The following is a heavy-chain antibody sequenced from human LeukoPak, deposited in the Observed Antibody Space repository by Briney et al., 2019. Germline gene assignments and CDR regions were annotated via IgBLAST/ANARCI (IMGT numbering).Heavy chain of an antibody. CDR2: ISAYNGNT. CDR1: GYTFTSYG. Sequence: ASVKVSCKASGYTFTSYGISWVRQAPGQGLEWMGWISAYNGNTKYAPKLQGRVTMTTDTSTSTAYLELRSLISADTAVYYCAGDRRFDHFWSGFRDFWGQGTLVTVSS. CDR3: AGDRRFDHFWSGFRDF. V-gene: IGHV1-18*01. J-gene: IGHJ4*02. D-gene: IGHD3-3*02.